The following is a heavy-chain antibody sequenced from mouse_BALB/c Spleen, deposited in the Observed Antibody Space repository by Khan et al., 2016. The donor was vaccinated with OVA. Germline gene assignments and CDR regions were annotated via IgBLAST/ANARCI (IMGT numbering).Heavy chain of an antibody. CDR1: GYTFTSYY. CDR3: TRSGYGAFAY. J-gene: IGHJ3*01. V-gene: IGHV1S81*02. D-gene: IGHD1-1*02. CDR2: INPSNGGT. Sequence: QVQLKQSGAELVKPGASVRLSCKASGYTFTSYYLYWVKQRPGHGLEWIGDINPSNGGTNFNENFKTKATLTVDKYSSTAYMQLSSLTSEDAAVYYCTRSGYGAFAYWGQGTLVTVSA.